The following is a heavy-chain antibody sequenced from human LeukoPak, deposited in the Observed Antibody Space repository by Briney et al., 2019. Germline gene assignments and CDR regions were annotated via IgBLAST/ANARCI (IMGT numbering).Heavy chain of an antibody. CDR1: GFSLSTSGMR. V-gene: IGHV2-70*04. J-gene: IGHJ3*02. CDR2: IDWDDDK. Sequence: ESGPALVKPTQTLTLTRTFSGFSLSTSGMRVSWIRQPPGKALECLARIDWDDDKFYSTSLKTRLTISKDTSKNQMVLTMTNMDPVDTATYYCARMATSYYYDSSGYSGAFDIWGQGTMVTVSS. D-gene: IGHD3-22*01. CDR3: ARMATSYYYDSSGYSGAFDI.